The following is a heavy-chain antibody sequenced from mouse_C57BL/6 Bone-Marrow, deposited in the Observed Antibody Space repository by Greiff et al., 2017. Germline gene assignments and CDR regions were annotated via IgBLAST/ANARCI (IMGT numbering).Heavy chain of an antibody. V-gene: IGHV1-64*01. J-gene: IGHJ4*01. CDR1: GYTFTSYW. CDR2: IHPNSGST. D-gene: IGHD2-3*01. CDR3: NDGSPYYAMDY. Sequence: QVQLQQPGAELVKPGASVKLSCKASGYTFTSYWMHWVKQRPGQGLEWIGMIHPNSGSTNYNETFKSKATLTVDKSSSTAYMQLSRLTSEDSAVYYCNDGSPYYAMDYWGQGTSVTVSS.